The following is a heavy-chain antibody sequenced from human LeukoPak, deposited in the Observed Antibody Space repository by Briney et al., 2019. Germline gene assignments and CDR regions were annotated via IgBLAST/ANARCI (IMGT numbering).Heavy chain of an antibody. Sequence: PSETLSLTCTVSGGSISSGDYYWSWIRQPPGKGLEWIGYIYYSGSTYYNPSLKSRVTISVDTSKNQFSLKLSSVTAADTAVYYCAREPTRSGYSHGYSWGQGTLVTVSS. CDR1: GGSISSGDYY. D-gene: IGHD5-18*01. V-gene: IGHV4-30-4*08. J-gene: IGHJ4*02. CDR3: AREPTRSGYSHGYS. CDR2: IYYSGST.